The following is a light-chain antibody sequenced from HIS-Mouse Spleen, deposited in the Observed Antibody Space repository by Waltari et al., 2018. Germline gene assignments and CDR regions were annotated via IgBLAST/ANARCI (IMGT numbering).Light chain of an antibody. J-gene: IGLJ2*01. V-gene: IGLV3-10*01. CDR3: YSTDSSGNHSV. CDR1: ALPKKY. CDR2: EDS. Sequence: SYELTQPPSVSVSPGQTARITCSGDALPKKYAYWYQQKSDQAPVLVIYEDSKRPSGSLGSCSGSSSVTMATLTISGAQEEDEADYYCYSTDSSGNHSVFGGGTKLTVL.